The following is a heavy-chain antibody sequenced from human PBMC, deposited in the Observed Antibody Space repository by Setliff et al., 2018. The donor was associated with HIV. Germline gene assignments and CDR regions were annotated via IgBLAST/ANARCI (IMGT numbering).Heavy chain of an antibody. CDR1: GGSINSGGYY. J-gene: IGHJ6*02. Sequence: SETLSLTCTVSGGSINSGGYYWVWIRQPALKGLEWIGRIYTSGLTNYNPSLKSRVTISVDTSKNQVSLKLSSVTASDTAVYYCARARYIVIRGDAGMDVWGPGTMVTVSS. V-gene: IGHV4-61*02. CDR2: IYTSGLT. D-gene: IGHD3-10*01. CDR3: ARARYIVIRGDAGMDV.